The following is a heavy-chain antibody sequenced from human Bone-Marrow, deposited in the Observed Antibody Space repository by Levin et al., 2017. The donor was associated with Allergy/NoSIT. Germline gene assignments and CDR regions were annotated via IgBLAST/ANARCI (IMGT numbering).Heavy chain of an antibody. Sequence: EASVKVSCIVSGFTFSDYRIYWVRQAPGKGLEWISSISSDSSDLYYADSVKGRFTISRDNAKNSLNLQVSSLRAEDTAVYHCVRGIIGDVRVAHKEAFDVWGQGTMVTVSS. CDR1: GFTFSDYR. J-gene: IGHJ3*01. D-gene: IGHD2/OR15-2a*01. CDR3: VRGIIGDVRVAHKEAFDV. CDR2: ISSDSSDL. V-gene: IGHV3-21*01.